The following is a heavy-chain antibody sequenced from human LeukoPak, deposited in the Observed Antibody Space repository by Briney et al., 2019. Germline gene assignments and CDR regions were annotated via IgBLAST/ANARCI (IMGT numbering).Heavy chain of an antibody. CDR1: GGSISSGDSF. Sequence: SETLSLTCTVSGGSISSGDSFWSWIRQPAGKGLEWIGRIYTSGSTNYNPSLKSRVTISVDTSKNQFSLKLSSVTAADTAVYYCARDYSPSRQLGSHFDYWGQGTLVTVSS. CDR3: ARDYSPSRQLGSHFDY. J-gene: IGHJ4*02. D-gene: IGHD6-6*01. V-gene: IGHV4-61*02. CDR2: IYTSGST.